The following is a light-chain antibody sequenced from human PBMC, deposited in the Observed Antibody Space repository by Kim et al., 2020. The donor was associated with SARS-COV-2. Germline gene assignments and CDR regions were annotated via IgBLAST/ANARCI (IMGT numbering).Light chain of an antibody. CDR3: QHRAGWPRLT. J-gene: IGKJ4*01. CDR2: EAS. Sequence: SPGERAALSCRANHSVDSWLTWYQQRPGQAPRLLISEASKRAAGVPARFSGSGSGTDFTLTISSLQPEDFAVYYCQHRAGWPRLTFGGGTKLEI. V-gene: IGKV3-11*01. CDR1: HSVDSW.